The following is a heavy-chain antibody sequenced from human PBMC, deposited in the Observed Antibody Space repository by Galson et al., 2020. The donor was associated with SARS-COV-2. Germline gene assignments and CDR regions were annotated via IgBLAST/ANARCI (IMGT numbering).Heavy chain of an antibody. CDR3: VKTAYYDFWSGYYRGGRASGEYYFDY. CDR2: INPTGCST. Sequence: ASVMVSCKASGYTFTSYYMHWVRQAPGQGPEWLGIINPTGCSTSYVQKFQCRVIMTRATFTRTVYMELSSLRSEDTAVYYCVKTAYYDFWSGYYRGGRASGEYYFDYWGQGTLVTVSS. D-gene: IGHD3-3*01. J-gene: IGHJ4*02. CDR1: GYTFTSYY. V-gene: IGHV1-46*01.